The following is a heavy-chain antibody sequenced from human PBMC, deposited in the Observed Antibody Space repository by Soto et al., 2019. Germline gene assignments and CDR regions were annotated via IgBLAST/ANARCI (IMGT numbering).Heavy chain of an antibody. D-gene: IGHD6-13*01. CDR3: ARGNTIGRVYIIESYYYLIDV. Sequence: TLSLTSTFSGGTVRSGSYYWSWIRQPPGKGLEGIGYIYYSGSNNYHPSLKSRVTISVYTSKNPISLKLSSVTAADRGVYYCARGNTIGRVYIIESYYYLIDVWAQRSTETVYS. CDR1: GGTVRSGSYY. V-gene: IGHV4-61*01. CDR2: IYYSGSN. J-gene: IGHJ6*02.